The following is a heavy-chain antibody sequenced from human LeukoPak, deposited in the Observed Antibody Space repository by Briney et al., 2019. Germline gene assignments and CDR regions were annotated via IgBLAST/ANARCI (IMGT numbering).Heavy chain of an antibody. CDR3: AKGDQGYCSSTSCYMDN. Sequence: GGSLRLSCIASGFTLSAYTMNWVRQAPGKGLEWVSTLTRGGDNDIHYADSVKGRFTISRDNAKNSLYLQMNSLRAEDMAVYYCAKGDQGYCSSTSCYMDNWGQGTLVTVSS. CDR2: LTRGGDNDI. CDR1: GFTLSAYT. D-gene: IGHD2-2*02. V-gene: IGHV3-21*04. J-gene: IGHJ4*02.